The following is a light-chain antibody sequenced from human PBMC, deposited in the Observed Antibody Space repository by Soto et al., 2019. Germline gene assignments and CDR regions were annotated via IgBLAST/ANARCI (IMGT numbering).Light chain of an antibody. CDR2: DVS. Sequence: QSALTQPASVSGSPGQSITISCTGTRSDVGGYNYVSWYKQRPGKAPKLVIYDVSHPPSGVSNRFFGSKSGNTASLIISGLQAEDEADYYCFSYSTSRARIFGGGTKVTVL. CDR3: FSYSTSRARI. CDR1: RSDVGGYNY. J-gene: IGLJ2*01. V-gene: IGLV2-14*01.